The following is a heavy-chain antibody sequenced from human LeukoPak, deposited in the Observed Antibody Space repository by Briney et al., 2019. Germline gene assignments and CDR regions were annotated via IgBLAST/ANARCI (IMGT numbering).Heavy chain of an antibody. D-gene: IGHD3-10*01. Sequence: ASVNVSCKVSGYTLTELSMHWLRQAPGKGREWMGGFDPEDGETIYAQKFQGRVTMTENTSTDTAYTELSSLRSEDTAVYYCATGYYYGSGRFWGQGTLVTVSS. CDR3: ATGYYYGSGRF. J-gene: IGHJ4*02. CDR1: GYTLTELS. V-gene: IGHV1-24*01. CDR2: FDPEDGET.